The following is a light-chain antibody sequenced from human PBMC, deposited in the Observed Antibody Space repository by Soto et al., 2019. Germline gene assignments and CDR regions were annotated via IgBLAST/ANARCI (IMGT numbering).Light chain of an antibody. CDR2: RND. J-gene: IGLJ1*01. CDR3: AAWDVSLDEYV. CDR1: TSNIGSNT. Sequence: QSVLTQPPSASGTPGQRVTISCSGSTSNIGSNTVHWYQQLPGTAPTLLIYRNDQRPSGVPARFSGSKSGTSASLAISGLQSDDEADYYCAAWDVSLDEYVFGTGTKLTVL. V-gene: IGLV1-44*01.